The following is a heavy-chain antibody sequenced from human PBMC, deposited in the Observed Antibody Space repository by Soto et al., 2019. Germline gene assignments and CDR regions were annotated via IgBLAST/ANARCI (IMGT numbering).Heavy chain of an antibody. V-gene: IGHV1-69*02. CDR3: ARGSEYGDYPDNWFDP. D-gene: IGHD4-17*01. CDR1: GGTFSSYT. Sequence: QVPLVQSGAEVKKPGSSVKVSCKASGGTFSSYTISWVRQAPGQGLEWMGRIIPILGIANYAQKFQGRVTITADKSTSTAYMELSSLRSEDTAVYYCARGSEYGDYPDNWFDPWGQGTLVTVSS. J-gene: IGHJ5*02. CDR2: IIPILGIA.